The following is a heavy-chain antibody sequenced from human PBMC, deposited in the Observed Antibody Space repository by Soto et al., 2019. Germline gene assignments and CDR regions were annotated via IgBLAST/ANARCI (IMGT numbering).Heavy chain of an antibody. CDR3: ARGPYYDLIWNYYYMDV. J-gene: IGHJ6*03. CDR1: GGSISGHY. CDR2: MYYSGST. V-gene: IGHV4-59*08. Sequence: QVQLQESGPGLVKPSETLSLSCSVSGGSISGHYWSWVRQTPGKGLEWIGYMYYSGSTNYNPSLMIRVTISVDTSKNHFSLMLTSVTAADTAVYYCARGPYYDLIWNYYYMDVWGKGTTVTVSS. D-gene: IGHD3-16*01.